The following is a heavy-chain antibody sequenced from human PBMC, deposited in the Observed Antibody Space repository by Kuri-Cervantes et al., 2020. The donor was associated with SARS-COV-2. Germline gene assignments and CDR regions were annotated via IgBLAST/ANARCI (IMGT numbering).Heavy chain of an antibody. D-gene: IGHD3-22*01. CDR2: IYPGDSDT. CDR3: AMSLYLHGSGYYYDAFDI. CDR1: GYSFTSYW. V-gene: IGHV5-51*01. J-gene: IGHJ3*02. Sequence: GESLKISCKGSGYSFTSYWIGWVRQMPGKGLEWMGIIYPGDSDTSYSPSFQGQVTISADKSISTAYLQWSSLKASDTAMYYCAMSLYLHGSGYYYDAFDIWGQGTMVTVSS.